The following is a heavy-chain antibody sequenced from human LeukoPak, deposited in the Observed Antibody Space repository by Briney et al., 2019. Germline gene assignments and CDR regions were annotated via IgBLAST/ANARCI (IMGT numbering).Heavy chain of an antibody. CDR2: ITTSGGST. D-gene: IGHD1-14*01. CDR1: GLTFSGYA. V-gene: IGHV3-23*01. Sequence: QPGGSLRLSCAASGLTFSGYAMTWVRQAPGKGLEWVSGITTSGGSTYYADSVKGRFTISRDNSKNTLYLQMNSLRAEDTAVYYCAKGYFYFDDWGQGTLVTVSS. J-gene: IGHJ4*02. CDR3: AKGYFYFDD.